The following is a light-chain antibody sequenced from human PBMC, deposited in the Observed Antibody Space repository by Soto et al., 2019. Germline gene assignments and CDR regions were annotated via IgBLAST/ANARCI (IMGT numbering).Light chain of an antibody. CDR1: QSVSSN. CDR3: QQYGSSPPTWT. J-gene: IGKJ1*01. CDR2: GAS. V-gene: IGKV3-20*01. Sequence: EIVMTQSPAPLSVSPGERATLSCRASQSVSSNLAWYQQTPGQAPRLLIYGASSRATGIPDRFSGSGSGSDFTLTINRLEPEDFAVYYCQQYGSSPPTWTFGQGTKVDIK.